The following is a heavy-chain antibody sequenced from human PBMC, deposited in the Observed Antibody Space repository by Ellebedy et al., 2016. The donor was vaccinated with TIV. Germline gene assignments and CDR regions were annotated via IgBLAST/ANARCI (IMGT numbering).Heavy chain of an antibody. Sequence: ASVKVSCKASGYTFTGYYMHWARQAPGQGLEWMGWINPNSGGTNYAQKFQGRVTMTRDTSISTAYMELSRLRSEDTAVYYCARENQWLVPGVDWGQGTLVTVSS. J-gene: IGHJ4*02. CDR2: INPNSGGT. CDR1: GYTFTGYY. CDR3: ARENQWLVPGVD. V-gene: IGHV1-2*02. D-gene: IGHD6-19*01.